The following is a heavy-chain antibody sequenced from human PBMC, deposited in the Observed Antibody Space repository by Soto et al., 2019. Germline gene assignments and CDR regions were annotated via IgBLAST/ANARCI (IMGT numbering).Heavy chain of an antibody. D-gene: IGHD3-10*02. CDR1: GYRFAAYW. V-gene: IGHV5-51*01. CDR2: IYPPDSDT. J-gene: IGHJ4*02. CDR3: VRNYYVAVVPDY. Sequence: GESLKISCSTSGYRFAAYWIGWVRQMPGKGLEWIGIIYPPDSDTRYCPSFQGQVTISADKSTSTAYLQWNTLKASDTALYYCVRNYYVAVVPDYWGQGTQVTVSS.